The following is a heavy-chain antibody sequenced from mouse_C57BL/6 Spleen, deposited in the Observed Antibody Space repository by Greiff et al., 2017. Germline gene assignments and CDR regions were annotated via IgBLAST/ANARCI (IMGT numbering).Heavy chain of an antibody. CDR2: IYPGDGDT. J-gene: IGHJ2*01. CDR1: GYAFSSSW. Sequence: QVQLQQSGPELVKPGASVKIPCKASGYAFSSSWMNWVKQRPGKGLEWIGRIYPGDGDTNYNGKFKGKATLTADKSSSTAYMQLSSLTSEDSAVYFCARGITTVVATIDYWGQGTTLTVSS. D-gene: IGHD1-1*01. V-gene: IGHV1-82*01. CDR3: ARGITTVVATIDY.